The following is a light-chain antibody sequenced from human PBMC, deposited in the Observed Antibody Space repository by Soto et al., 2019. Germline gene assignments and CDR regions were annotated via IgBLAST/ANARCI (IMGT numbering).Light chain of an antibody. CDR2: GVS. V-gene: IGKV3-11*01. Sequence: EIVLTQSSATLSLSPGERATLSCRASQSVTSNALAWYQQKPGQAPRLLIYGVSSRATGIPDRFSGSRSGTDFTLTISSLEPEDFAVYYCQQRSKWPLTFGGGTKVEIK. CDR1: QSVTSN. CDR3: QQRSKWPLT. J-gene: IGKJ4*01.